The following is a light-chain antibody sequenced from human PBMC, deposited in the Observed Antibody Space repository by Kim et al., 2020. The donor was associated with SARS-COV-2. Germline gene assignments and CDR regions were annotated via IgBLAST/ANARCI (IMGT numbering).Light chain of an antibody. CDR2: DAS. J-gene: IGKJ4*01. V-gene: IGKV3-11*01. CDR1: QSISNY. Sequence: SPAETATLSCRASQSISNYLAWYQQKPGQAPRLLIYDASNRAPGIPARFSGSGSGTDFTLSISSLQPEDFAVYFCQQRNNWPHLTFGGGTKVDIK. CDR3: QQRNNWPHLT.